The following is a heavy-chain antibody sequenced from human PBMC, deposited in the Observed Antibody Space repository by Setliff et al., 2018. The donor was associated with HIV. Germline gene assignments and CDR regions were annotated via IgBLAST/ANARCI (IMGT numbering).Heavy chain of an antibody. CDR1: GASTGSGRYS. D-gene: IGHD2-15*01. J-gene: IGHJ4*02. Sequence: PSETLSLTCAVSGASTGSGRYSWSWIRQPPGKGLEWIGYIYHRGSTYYNPSLKSRVTISVDRSKNQFSLILSSVTAADTAVYYCARCRWSHLADYWGQGTLVTVSS. V-gene: IGHV4-30-2*01. CDR3: ARCRWSHLADY. CDR2: IYHRGST.